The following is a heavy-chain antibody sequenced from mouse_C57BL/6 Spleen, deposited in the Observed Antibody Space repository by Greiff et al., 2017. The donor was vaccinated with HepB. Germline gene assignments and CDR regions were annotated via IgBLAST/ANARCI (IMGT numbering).Heavy chain of an antibody. J-gene: IGHJ3*01. Sequence: EVQLQQSGPGLVKPSQSLSLTCSVTGYSITSGYYWNWIRQFPGNKLEWMGYISYDGSNNYNPSLKNRISITRDTSKNQFSLKLNSVTTEDTATYYCARDRGYDGFAYWGQGTLVTVSA. V-gene: IGHV3-6*01. CDR3: ARDRGYDGFAY. CDR1: GYSITSGYY. D-gene: IGHD2-2*01. CDR2: ISYDGSN.